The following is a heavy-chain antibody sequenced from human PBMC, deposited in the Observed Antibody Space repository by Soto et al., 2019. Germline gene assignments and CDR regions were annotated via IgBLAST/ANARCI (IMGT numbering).Heavy chain of an antibody. CDR2: IWYDGSNK. D-gene: IGHD2-15*01. CDR3: ARWGCSGSNCNLNQRSFDL. V-gene: IGHV3-33*03. Sequence: LRLSCAASRFIFNEYGMHWVRQAPGKGLEWVAVIWYDGSNKYYADSVKGRFTFSRDNSKNTMSLQMNSLRVEDTAVYYCARWGCSGSNCNLNQRSFDLWGQGTLVTVSS. J-gene: IGHJ4*02. CDR1: RFIFNEYG.